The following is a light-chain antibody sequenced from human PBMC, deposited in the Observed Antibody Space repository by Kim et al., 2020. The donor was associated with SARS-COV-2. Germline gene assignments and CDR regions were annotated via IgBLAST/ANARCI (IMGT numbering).Light chain of an antibody. CDR3: MQALQTHRT. Sequence: DIVMTQSPLSLPVTPGEPASISCRSSQSLLHSNGYNYLDWYLQKPGQSPQLLIYLGSNRAAGVPDRFSGSRSGTDFTLKISRVEAEDVGVYYCMQALQTHRTFGQGTKVDIK. V-gene: IGKV2-28*01. CDR2: LGS. J-gene: IGKJ1*01. CDR1: QSLLHSNGYNY.